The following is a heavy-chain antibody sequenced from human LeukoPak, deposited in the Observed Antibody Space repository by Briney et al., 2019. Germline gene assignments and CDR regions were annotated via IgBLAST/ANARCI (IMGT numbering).Heavy chain of an antibody. CDR3: AREGDSNHFDY. V-gene: IGHV3-48*03. Sequence: PGGSLRLSCAASGFTFSTYEMNWVRQAPGQGLDLVSYISTSGSATYYAASVKGRFTISRDNSRNSLYLQMNSLRAEDTALYYCAREGDSNHFDYWGQGILVTVSS. CDR1: GFTFSTYE. J-gene: IGHJ4*02. CDR2: ISTSGSAT. D-gene: IGHD2-21*01.